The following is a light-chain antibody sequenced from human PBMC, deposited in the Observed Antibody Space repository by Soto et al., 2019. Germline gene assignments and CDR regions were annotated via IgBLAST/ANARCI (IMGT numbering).Light chain of an antibody. J-gene: IGKJ5*01. CDR3: QQYSHLIT. V-gene: IGKV1-39*01. CDR2: AAS. CDR1: QSISTF. Sequence: DIQMTQSPSSLSASVGDRVTITCRASQSISTFLNWYQQKPGKAPNLLIYAASGLQSGVPSRFSGSGSGTDFTFTISSLQPEDIATYYCQQYSHLITFGQGTRLEIK.